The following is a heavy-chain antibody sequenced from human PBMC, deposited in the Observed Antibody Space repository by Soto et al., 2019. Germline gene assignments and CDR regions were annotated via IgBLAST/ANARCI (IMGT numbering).Heavy chain of an antibody. V-gene: IGHV3-48*02. D-gene: IGHD3-3*02. CDR2: IISSGNVI. Sequence: GGSLRLSCAASGFSFSSYSMNWVRQAPGKGLEWIAYIISSGNVIHYADSVKGRFTISRDNAKNSVYLQMNSLRDEDTAVYYCVAIIFGSKDWGRGTLVTVSS. CDR3: VAIIFGSKD. CDR1: GFSFSSYS. J-gene: IGHJ4*02.